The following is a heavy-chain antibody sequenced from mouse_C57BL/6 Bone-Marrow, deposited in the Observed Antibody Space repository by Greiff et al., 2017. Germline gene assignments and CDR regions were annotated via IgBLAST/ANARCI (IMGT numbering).Heavy chain of an antibody. Sequence: EVQRVESGGGLVKPGGSLKLSCAASGFTFSSYAMSWVRQTPEKRLEWVATISDGGSYTYYPDNVKGRFTISRDNAKNNLYLQMSHLKSEDTAMYYCARDNDYDEVYYAMDYWGQGTSVTVSS. CDR2: ISDGGSYT. CDR3: ARDNDYDEVYYAMDY. CDR1: GFTFSSYA. V-gene: IGHV5-4*01. D-gene: IGHD2-4*01. J-gene: IGHJ4*01.